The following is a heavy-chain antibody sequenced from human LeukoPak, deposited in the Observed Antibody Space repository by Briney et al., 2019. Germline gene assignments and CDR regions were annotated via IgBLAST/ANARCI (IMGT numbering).Heavy chain of an antibody. Sequence: PGGSLRLSCAASGFTFSSYAMSWVRQAPGKGLEWVSAISGSGGSTYYADSVKGRFTISRDNSKNTLYLQMNSLRAEDTAVYYCAKDRSFGSIAVAGVFDYWGQGTLVTVSS. D-gene: IGHD6-19*01. V-gene: IGHV3-23*01. J-gene: IGHJ4*02. CDR1: GFTFSSYA. CDR3: AKDRSFGSIAVAGVFDY. CDR2: ISGSGGST.